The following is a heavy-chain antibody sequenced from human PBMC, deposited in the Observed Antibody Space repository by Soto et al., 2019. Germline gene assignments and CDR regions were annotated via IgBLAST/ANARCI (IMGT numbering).Heavy chain of an antibody. Sequence: GGSLRLSCAASGFTFSSYGMHWVRQAPGKGLEWVAVISYDGSNKYYADSVKGRFTISRDNSKNTLYLQMNSLRAEDTAVYYCAKDHSPQLLWFGTFYYYGMDVWGQGTTVTVSS. CDR2: ISYDGSNK. J-gene: IGHJ6*02. CDR3: AKDHSPQLLWFGTFYYYGMDV. D-gene: IGHD3-10*01. CDR1: GFTFSSYG. V-gene: IGHV3-30*18.